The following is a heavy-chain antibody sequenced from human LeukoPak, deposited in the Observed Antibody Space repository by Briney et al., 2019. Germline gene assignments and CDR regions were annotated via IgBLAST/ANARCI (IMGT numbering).Heavy chain of an antibody. D-gene: IGHD3-22*01. J-gene: IGHJ4*02. Sequence: GRSLRLSCAASGFTFSSYGMHWVRQAPGKGLEWVAVISYDGSNKYYVDSVKGRFTISRDNSKNTLYLQMNSLRAEDTAVYYCAITGDSSGYSFDYWGQGTLVTVSS. CDR1: GFTFSSYG. CDR3: AITGDSSGYSFDY. V-gene: IGHV3-30*03. CDR2: ISYDGSNK.